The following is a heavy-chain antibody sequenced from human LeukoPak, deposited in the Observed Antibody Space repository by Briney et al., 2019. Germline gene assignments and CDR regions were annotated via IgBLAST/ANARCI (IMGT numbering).Heavy chain of an antibody. CDR2: IWYDGSNK. CDR1: GFTVSSNY. CDR3: ARDLHKATITRFDY. D-gene: IGHD5-24*01. Sequence: GGSLRLSCAASGFTVSSNYMSWVRQAPGKGLEWVAVIWYDGSNKYYADSVKGRFTISRDNSKNTLYLQMNSLRAEDTAVYYCARDLHKATITRFDYWGQGTLVTVSS. J-gene: IGHJ4*02. V-gene: IGHV3-33*08.